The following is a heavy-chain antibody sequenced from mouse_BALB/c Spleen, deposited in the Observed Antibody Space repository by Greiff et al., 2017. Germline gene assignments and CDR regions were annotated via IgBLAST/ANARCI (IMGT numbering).Heavy chain of an antibody. CDR3: AREGLHAMDY. CDR1: GFTFSSYA. J-gene: IGHJ4*01. V-gene: IGHV5-4*02. Sequence: EVKLVESGGGLVKPGGSLKLSCAASGFTFSSYAMYWVRQTPEKRLVWVATISDGGSYTYYPDSVKGRFTISRDNAKNNLYLQMSSLKSEDTAMYYCAREGLHAMDYWGQGTSVTVSS. CDR2: ISDGGSYT. D-gene: IGHD2-13*01.